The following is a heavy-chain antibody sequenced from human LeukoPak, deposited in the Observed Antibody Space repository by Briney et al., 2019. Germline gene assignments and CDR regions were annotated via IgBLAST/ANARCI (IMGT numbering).Heavy chain of an antibody. CDR3: ARDLAPGSNYYYYGMDV. CDR1: GGSISSGGYY. V-gene: IGHV4-31*03. D-gene: IGHD3-10*01. Sequence: PSETLSLTCTVSGGSISSGGYYWSWIRQHPGKGLEWIGYIYYSGSTYYNPSLKSRVTISVDTSKNQFSLKLSSVTAADTAVYYCARDLAPGSNYYYYGMDVWGQGTTVTVSS. CDR2: IYYSGST. J-gene: IGHJ6*02.